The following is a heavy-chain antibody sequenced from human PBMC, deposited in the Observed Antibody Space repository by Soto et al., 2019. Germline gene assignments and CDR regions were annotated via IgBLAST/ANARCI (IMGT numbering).Heavy chain of an antibody. CDR2: IHSSGTF. CDR1: GASISNAY. Sequence: LSLTCTVSGASISNAYWSWIRQAAGKRLEWIGRIHSSGTFNYNPSLKSRVSISRDTSKNQISLKLSSVTAADTAVYYCARDNIVSKGYGMDVWGQGTTVTVSS. D-gene: IGHD5-12*01. V-gene: IGHV4-4*07. J-gene: IGHJ6*02. CDR3: ARDNIVSKGYGMDV.